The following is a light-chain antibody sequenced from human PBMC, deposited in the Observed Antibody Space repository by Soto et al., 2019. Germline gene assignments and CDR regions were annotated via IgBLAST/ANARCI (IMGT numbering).Light chain of an antibody. CDR3: QQRDT. CDR1: QSIGSH. Sequence: EIVLTQSPATLPLSPGERATLSCRASQSIGSHLAWYQQKPGQAPRLLIDDASNRATGIPARFSGSGSATDFTLTISSLVPEYLAIHYCQQRDTFGQGTKLEI. V-gene: IGKV3-11*01. CDR2: DAS. J-gene: IGKJ2*01.